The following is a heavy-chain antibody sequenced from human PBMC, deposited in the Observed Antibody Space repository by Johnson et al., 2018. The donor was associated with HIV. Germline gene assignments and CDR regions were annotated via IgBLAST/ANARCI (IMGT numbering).Heavy chain of an antibody. V-gene: IGHV3-53*01. D-gene: IGHD3-22*01. Sequence: VQLVESGGGLVHPGGSLRLSCTASNFSVSMNHMTWVRQAPGKGLECVSVSYRGGSAYYADGVKGRFTISRDNSKNSLYMEMNNLRAEDTALYYCARQHYYDSSGQGGGLDIWGQGTMVTVSS. CDR1: NFSVSMNH. CDR3: ARQHYYDSSGQGGGLDI. J-gene: IGHJ3*02. CDR2: SYRGGSA.